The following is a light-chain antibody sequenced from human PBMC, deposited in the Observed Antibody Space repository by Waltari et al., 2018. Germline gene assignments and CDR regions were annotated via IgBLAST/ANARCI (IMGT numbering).Light chain of an antibody. CDR3: QAWDSSTHVV. Sequence: SYELTQPPSVSVSPGQTASITCSGDKLGDKYACWYQQKPGQSPVLCIYQDSKRPSGIPERFSGSNSGNTATLTISGTQAMDEADYYCQAWDSSTHVVFGGGTKLTVL. CDR1: KLGDKY. V-gene: IGLV3-1*01. CDR2: QDS. J-gene: IGLJ2*01.